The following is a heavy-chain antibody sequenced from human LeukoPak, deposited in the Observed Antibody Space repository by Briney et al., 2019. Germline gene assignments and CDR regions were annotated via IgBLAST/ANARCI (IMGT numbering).Heavy chain of an antibody. Sequence: QPGGSLRLSCEASGFSFGGFALSWVRQAPGKGPEWVSIISGSGGSTFYADSVRGRFIISRDNANNTLYLEMNSLRAVDTAVYYCAKYSRGYGSAYLDYWGQGTLVTVSS. CDR2: ISGSGGST. J-gene: IGHJ4*02. CDR3: AKYSRGYGSAYLDY. D-gene: IGHD2-15*01. V-gene: IGHV3-23*01. CDR1: GFSFGGFA.